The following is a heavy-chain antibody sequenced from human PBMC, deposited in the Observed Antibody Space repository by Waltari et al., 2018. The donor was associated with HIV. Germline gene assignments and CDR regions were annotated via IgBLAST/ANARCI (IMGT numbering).Heavy chain of an antibody. J-gene: IGHJ5*02. CDR2: IYWNGNK. V-gene: IGHV2-5*01. CDR1: VFSLITSAVG. Sequence: QITLEESGPTLVKSTKTLTLTSTFSVFSLITSAVGVRWTRQPPGKALVWVALIYWNGNKHYSTSLKGRGTITKETPKDQVVLKMTNMDPADTATYFWARRPGYCSGTRCYYSHWFDPWGQGTLVTVSS. D-gene: IGHD2-2*03. CDR3: ARRPGYCSGTRCYYSHWFDP.